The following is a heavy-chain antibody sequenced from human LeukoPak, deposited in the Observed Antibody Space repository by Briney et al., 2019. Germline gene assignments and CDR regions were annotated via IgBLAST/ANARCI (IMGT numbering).Heavy chain of an antibody. Sequence: GGSLRLSCVASEFTFSSHAMNWVRQAPGKGLEWVSIIYSSGTTYYADSVRGRFTISRDNSKNTLYLQMNSLTAEDTAVYYCAPYFSNRGGLDPWGQGTLVTVSS. D-gene: IGHD2/OR15-2a*01. CDR1: EFTFSSHA. J-gene: IGHJ5*02. CDR3: APYFSNRGGLDP. CDR2: IYSSGTT. V-gene: IGHV3-23*05.